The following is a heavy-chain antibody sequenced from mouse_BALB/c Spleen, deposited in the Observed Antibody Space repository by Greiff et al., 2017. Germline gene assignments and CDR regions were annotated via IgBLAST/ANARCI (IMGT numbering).Heavy chain of an antibody. V-gene: IGHV3-2*02. CDR3: ARRGGNPPGWYFDV. CDR2: ISYSGST. CDR1: GYSITSDYA. D-gene: IGHD2-1*01. Sequence: EVKLMESGPGLVKPSQSLSLTCTVTGYSITSDYAWNWIRQFPGNKLEWMGYISYSGSTSYNPSLKSRISITRDTSKNQFFLQLNSVTTEDTATYYCARRGGNPPGWYFDVWGAGTTVTVSS. J-gene: IGHJ1*01.